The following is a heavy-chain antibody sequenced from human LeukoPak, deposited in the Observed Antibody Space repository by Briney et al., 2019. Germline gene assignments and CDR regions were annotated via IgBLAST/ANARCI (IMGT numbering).Heavy chain of an antibody. CDR2: IYYSAST. D-gene: IGHD2/OR15-2a*01. CDR1: GGSISSGDYY. Sequence: SQTLSLTCTVSGGSISSGDYYWSWIRQPPGKGLEWIGYIYYSASTYYNPSLKSRVTISVDTSKNQFSLKLSSVTAADTAVYYCAREVGKGGSFFAPNQRHWFDPWGQGTLVTVSS. J-gene: IGHJ5*02. V-gene: IGHV4-30-4*01. CDR3: AREVGKGGSFFAPNQRHWFDP.